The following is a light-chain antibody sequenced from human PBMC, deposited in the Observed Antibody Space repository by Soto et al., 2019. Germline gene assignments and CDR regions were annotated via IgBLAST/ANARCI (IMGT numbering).Light chain of an antibody. Sequence: IQMTHCPSSMSASMGDKVAISWRASQSITNRLAWYQLKPGKAPKVLIYDALNLESGVPSRFSGSGYGTDFTLTISSLQPEDFATYYCQQSYSTPWTFGQGTEVAIK. CDR3: QQSYSTPWT. CDR1: QSITNR. CDR2: DAL. V-gene: IGKV1-5*01. J-gene: IGKJ1*01.